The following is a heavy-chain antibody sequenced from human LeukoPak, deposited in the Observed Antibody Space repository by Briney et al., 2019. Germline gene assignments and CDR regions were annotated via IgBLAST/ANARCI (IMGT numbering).Heavy chain of an antibody. CDR1: GFTFSSYS. V-gene: IGHV3-48*01. J-gene: IGHJ4*02. CDR2: ISSSSSTI. Sequence: GGSLRLSCAASGFTFSSYSMNWVRQAPGKGLEWVSYISSSSSTIYYADSVKGRFTISRDNAKNSLYLQMNSLRAEDTAVYYCARDLGYGDHIGFFDYWGQGTLVTVSS. CDR3: ARDLGYGDHIGFFDY. D-gene: IGHD4-17*01.